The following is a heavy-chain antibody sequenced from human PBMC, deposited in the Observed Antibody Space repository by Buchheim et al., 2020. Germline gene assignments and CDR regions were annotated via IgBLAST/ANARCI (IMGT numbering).Heavy chain of an antibody. J-gene: IGHJ3*02. Sequence: QVQLVESGGGVVQPGRSLRLSCAASGFTFSSYGMHWVRQAPGKGLEWVAVISYDGSNKYYADSVKGRFTISRDNSKNTLYLQMNSLRAEDTAVYYCAKDFSGFREPDAFDIWGQGT. V-gene: IGHV3-30*18. CDR1: GFTFSSYG. CDR2: ISYDGSNK. D-gene: IGHD3-10*01. CDR3: AKDFSGFREPDAFDI.